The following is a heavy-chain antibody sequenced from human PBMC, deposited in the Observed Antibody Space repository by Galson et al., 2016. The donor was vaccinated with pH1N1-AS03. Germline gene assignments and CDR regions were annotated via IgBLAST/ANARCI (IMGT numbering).Heavy chain of an antibody. D-gene: IGHD3-16*02. CDR1: GGSITSSSSY. Sequence: ETLSLTCTVSGGSITSSSSYWGWIRQPPGKGLEWIGSIHCKGTTYYHTSLQSRITISVDTSKNQFSLRLSSLTAADTAVYYCARHAQDYLWGSYRYYDYWGQGTLVT. V-gene: IGHV4-39*01. J-gene: IGHJ4*02. CDR3: ARHAQDYLWGSYRYYDY. CDR2: IHCKGTT.